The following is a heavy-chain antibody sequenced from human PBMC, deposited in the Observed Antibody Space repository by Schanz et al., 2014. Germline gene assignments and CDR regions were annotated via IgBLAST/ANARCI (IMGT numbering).Heavy chain of an antibody. CDR2: INSNTGNP. Sequence: QVQLVQSGAEVKKSGASVKISCKASEYIFSSHYMHWVRQAPGQGLEWMGWINSNTGNPTYAPAFTGRFVFSLDTSVSTAYQQIIGLQAEDSAVFYCARGRGGNTGYEAADYWGQGTRVTVSS. V-gene: IGHV7-4-1*02. CDR3: ARGRGGNTGYEAADY. CDR1: EYIFSSHY. J-gene: IGHJ4*02. D-gene: IGHD5-12*01.